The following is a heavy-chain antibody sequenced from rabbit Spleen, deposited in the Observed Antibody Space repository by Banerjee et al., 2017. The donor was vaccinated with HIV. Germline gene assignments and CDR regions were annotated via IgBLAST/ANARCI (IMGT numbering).Heavy chain of an antibody. J-gene: IGHJ4*01. D-gene: IGHD1-1*01. CDR3: ARDLVAVIGWNFNL. Sequence: QQLVESGGGLVKPGASLTLTCKASGFDFSRGYDMCWVRQAPGKGLEWIGCIYTGNLKTYYASWAKGRFTISKTSSTTVTLQMTSLTAADTATYFCARDLVAVIGWNFNLWGPGTLVTVS. CDR2: IYTGNLKT. V-gene: IGHV1S40*01. CDR1: GFDFSRGYD.